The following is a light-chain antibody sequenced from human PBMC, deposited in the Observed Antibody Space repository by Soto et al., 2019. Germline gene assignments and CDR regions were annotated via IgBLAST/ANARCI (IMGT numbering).Light chain of an antibody. CDR3: SLYTSENAYG. Sequence: PVLTQPPSVPGSPGHPVPIPCTGASTDFVSYNRVSWYQQPPGTAPKLIIYEVIRRPSGVPDRFSGSKSGNTTSLTISGLQAADEADYYCSLYTSENAYGFGTGTKVTVL. CDR2: EVI. J-gene: IGLJ1*01. V-gene: IGLV2-18*01. CDR1: STDFVSYNR.